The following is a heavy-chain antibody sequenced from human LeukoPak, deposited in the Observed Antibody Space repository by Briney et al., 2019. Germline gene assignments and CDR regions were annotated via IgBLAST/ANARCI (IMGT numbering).Heavy chain of an antibody. D-gene: IGHD3-10*01. Sequence: GGSLRLSCAASGFTFSSYSMNWVRQAPGKGLEWVSSISSSSSYIYYADSVKGRFTISRDNAKNSLYLQMNNLRAEDTAVYYCATFGLRPHYFDYWGQGTLVTVSS. CDR1: GFTFSSYS. CDR2: ISSSSSYI. CDR3: ATFGLRPHYFDY. V-gene: IGHV3-21*01. J-gene: IGHJ4*02.